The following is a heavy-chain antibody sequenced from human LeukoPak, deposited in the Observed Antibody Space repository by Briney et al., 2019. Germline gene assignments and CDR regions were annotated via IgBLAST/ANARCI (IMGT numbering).Heavy chain of an antibody. CDR1: GGTFSSYG. Sequence: SVKVSCKASGGTFSSYGISWVRQAPGPGLEWMGGIIPIFGTANYAQKFQGRVTITADESTSTAYMELSSLRSEYTAVYYCARDLSGYSYGYVGSYYYGMDVWGQGTTVTVSS. CDR2: IIPIFGTA. V-gene: IGHV1-69*13. CDR3: ARDLSGYSYGYVGSYYYGMDV. D-gene: IGHD5-18*01. J-gene: IGHJ6*02.